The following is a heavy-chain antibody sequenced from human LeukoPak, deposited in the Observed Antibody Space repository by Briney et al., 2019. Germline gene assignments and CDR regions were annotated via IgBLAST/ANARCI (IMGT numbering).Heavy chain of an antibody. CDR2: ISAYNGNT. D-gene: IGHD3-10*01. CDR1: GYTFTSYG. Sequence: ASVKVSCKSSGYTFTSYGSSWIRQAPGQGLEWMGWISAYNGNTNYAQKLQGRVTMTTDTSTSTAYMELRSLRSDDTAVYYCARDSGGYFDYWGQGTLVTVSS. J-gene: IGHJ4*02. CDR3: ARDSGGYFDY. V-gene: IGHV1-18*01.